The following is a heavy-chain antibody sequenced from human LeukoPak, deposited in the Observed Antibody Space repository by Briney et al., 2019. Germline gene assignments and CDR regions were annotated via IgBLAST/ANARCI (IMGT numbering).Heavy chain of an antibody. J-gene: IGHJ4*02. D-gene: IGHD3-22*01. CDR1: GGSFSGYY. V-gene: IGHV4-34*01. CDR2: INHSGNT. Sequence: SETLSLTCAAYGGSFSGYYWSWIRQPPGKGLEWIGEINHSGNTNYNPSLKSRVTISVDTSKNQFSLKLSSVTVADTAVYYCARHGPSYYYDSSGQYYFDYWGQGTLVTVSS. CDR3: ARHGPSYYYDSSGQYYFDY.